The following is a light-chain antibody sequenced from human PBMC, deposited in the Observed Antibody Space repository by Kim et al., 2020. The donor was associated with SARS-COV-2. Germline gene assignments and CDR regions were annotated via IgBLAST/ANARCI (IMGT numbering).Light chain of an antibody. CDR1: QSVLYTSNNKKY. Sequence: DIVMTQSPDFLAVSLGERVTINCKSSQSVLYTSNNKKYLAWYQHRPGQPPKLLISWASTRGSGVPDRFSGGGSETDFTLSISSLQAEDVAVYYCQQDYTTPPSFGQGTKLEI. CDR3: QQDYTTPPS. V-gene: IGKV4-1*01. CDR2: WAS. J-gene: IGKJ2*03.